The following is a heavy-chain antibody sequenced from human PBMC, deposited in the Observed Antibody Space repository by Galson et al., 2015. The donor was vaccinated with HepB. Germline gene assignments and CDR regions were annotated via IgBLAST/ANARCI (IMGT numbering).Heavy chain of an antibody. Sequence: ALVKPTQTLTLTCTFSGFSLSTSGMCVSWIRQPPGKALEWLARIDWDDDKYYSTSLKTRLTISKDTSKNQVVLTMTNMDPVDTATYYCARMVVVGATGVTAFDIWGQGTMVTVSS. CDR2: IDWDDDK. V-gene: IGHV2-70*11. CDR1: GFSLSTSGMC. J-gene: IGHJ3*02. D-gene: IGHD1-26*01. CDR3: ARMVVVGATGVTAFDI.